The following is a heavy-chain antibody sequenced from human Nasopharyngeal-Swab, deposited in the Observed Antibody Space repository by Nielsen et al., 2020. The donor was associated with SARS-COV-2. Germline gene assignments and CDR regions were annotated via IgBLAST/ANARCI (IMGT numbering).Heavy chain of an antibody. Sequence: ASVKVSCKASGYTFTSYDINWVRQATGQGLEWMGWMNPNSGNTGYAQKFQGRVTMTRNTSISTAYMELNSLRSEDTAVYYCARGPTYYDFWSGYYRGGMDVWGQGTTVTVSS. V-gene: IGHV1-8*01. D-gene: IGHD3-3*01. CDR2: MNPNSGNT. J-gene: IGHJ6*02. CDR3: ARGPTYYDFWSGYYRGGMDV. CDR1: GYTFTSYD.